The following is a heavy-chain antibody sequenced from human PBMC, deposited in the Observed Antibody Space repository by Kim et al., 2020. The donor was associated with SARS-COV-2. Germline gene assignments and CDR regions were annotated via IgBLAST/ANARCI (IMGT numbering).Heavy chain of an antibody. V-gene: IGHV1-69*04. J-gene: IGHJ5*02. CDR1: GGTFSSYA. CDR2: IIPILGIA. D-gene: IGHD2-21*02. Sequence: SVKVSCKASGGTFSSYAISWVRQAPGQGLEWMGRIIPILGIANYAQKFQGRVTITADKSTSTAYMELSSLRSEDTAVYYCAREAVMYGGNYWFDPWGQGTLVTVSS. CDR3: AREAVMYGGNYWFDP.